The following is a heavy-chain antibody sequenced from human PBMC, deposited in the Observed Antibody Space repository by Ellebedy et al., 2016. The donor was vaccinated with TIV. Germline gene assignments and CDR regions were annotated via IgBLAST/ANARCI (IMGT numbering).Heavy chain of an antibody. Sequence: SVKGRFTISRDNSKNVVYLEMNTLRVEDTAIYYCARDSGNTGYYYHLDIWGQGTTVSVSS. V-gene: IGHV3-30*01. D-gene: IGHD3-22*01. CDR3: ARDSGNTGYYYHLDI. J-gene: IGHJ3*02.